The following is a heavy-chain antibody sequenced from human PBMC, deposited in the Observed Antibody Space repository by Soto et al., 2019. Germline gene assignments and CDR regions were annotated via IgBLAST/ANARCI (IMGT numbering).Heavy chain of an antibody. CDR3: ARERFTAYGAFDI. Sequence: GASAEVACKACGYTVTVCYIQWVRQAPGQGLEWMGWINPKSGATNFAQKFEGWVTLTRDTSISTVYMELSRLTFEDTAVYYCARERFTAYGAFDIWGQGTLVTVSS. V-gene: IGHV1-2*04. CDR1: GYTVTVCY. CDR2: INPKSGAT. D-gene: IGHD3-10*01. J-gene: IGHJ3*02.